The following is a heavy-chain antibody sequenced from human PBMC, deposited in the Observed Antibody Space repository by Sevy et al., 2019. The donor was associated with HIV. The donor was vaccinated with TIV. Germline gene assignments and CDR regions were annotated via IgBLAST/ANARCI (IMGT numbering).Heavy chain of an antibody. CDR2: MNPDSGRR. CDR1: GYTFSGYD. CDR3: ARADLDSSTFFYYYGMDV. D-gene: IGHD6-13*01. J-gene: IGHJ6*02. Sequence: ASVKVSCKASGYTFSGYDINWVRQATGQGLEWMGWMNPDSGRRGYAPKFQGRVTMTTNTSIDTAYLELRRPRSEDSAVYYCARADLDSSTFFYYYGMDVWGQGTTVTVSS. V-gene: IGHV1-8*02.